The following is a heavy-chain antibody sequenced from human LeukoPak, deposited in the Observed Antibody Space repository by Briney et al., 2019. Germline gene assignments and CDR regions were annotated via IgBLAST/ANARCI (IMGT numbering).Heavy chain of an antibody. Sequence: GGSLRLSCAASGFTFSGCVMLWVRQAPGMGLEYVSSIDPNGEASYYANSVKGRFSISRDNSNNMLYLQMGSLTSADMGVYHCAAQGGRTGAYDPWGQGTLVTVAS. CDR1: GFTFSGCV. J-gene: IGHJ5*02. D-gene: IGHD3/OR15-3a*01. CDR3: AAQGGRTGAYDP. V-gene: IGHV3-64*01. CDR2: IDPNGEAS.